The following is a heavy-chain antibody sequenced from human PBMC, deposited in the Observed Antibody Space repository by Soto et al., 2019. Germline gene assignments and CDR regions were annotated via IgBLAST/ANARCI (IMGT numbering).Heavy chain of an antibody. Sequence: GGSLRLSCAASGFTFSSYGMHWVRQAPGKGLEWVAVIWYDGSNKYYADSVKGRFTISRDNSKNTLYLQMNSLRAEDTAVYYCARDPGEGLYYFAYWGQGTLVTVSS. CDR1: GFTFSSYG. D-gene: IGHD7-27*01. CDR3: ARDPGEGLYYFAY. J-gene: IGHJ4*02. V-gene: IGHV3-33*01. CDR2: IWYDGSNK.